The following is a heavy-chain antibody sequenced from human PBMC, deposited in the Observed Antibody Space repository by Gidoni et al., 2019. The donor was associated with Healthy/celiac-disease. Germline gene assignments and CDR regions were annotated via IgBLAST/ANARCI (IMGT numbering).Heavy chain of an antibody. D-gene: IGHD6-19*01. Sequence: EVQLVESGGGLVQPGRSLRLSCAASGFTFDDYAMHWVRQGPGKGLEWVSGISWNSGSIGYADSVKGRFTISRDNAKNSLYLQMNSLRAEDTALYYCAKDMSSSGWYGMDVWGQGTTFTVSS. CDR1: GFTFDDYA. CDR2: ISWNSGSI. J-gene: IGHJ6*02. V-gene: IGHV3-9*01. CDR3: AKDMSSSGWYGMDV.